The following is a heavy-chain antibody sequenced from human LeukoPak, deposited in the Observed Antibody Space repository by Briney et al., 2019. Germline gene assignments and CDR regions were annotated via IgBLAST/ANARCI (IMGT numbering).Heavy chain of an antibody. D-gene: IGHD3-22*01. CDR3: ARGNIYDSSGYYDKTDY. V-gene: IGHV1-69*13. CDR2: IIPIFGTA. J-gene: IGHJ4*02. CDR1: GGTFSSYA. Sequence: SVKVSCKASGGTFSSYAISWVRQAPGQGLEWVGGIIPIFGTATYAQTFHGRVTTTADESTSTAYMELSSLRSEYTAVYYCARGNIYDSSGYYDKTDYWGQGTLVTVSS.